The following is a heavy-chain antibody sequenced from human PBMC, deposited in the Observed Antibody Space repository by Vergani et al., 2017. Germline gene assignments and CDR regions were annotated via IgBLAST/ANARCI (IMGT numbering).Heavy chain of an antibody. D-gene: IGHD2-15*01. J-gene: IGHJ4*02. Sequence: EVQLLESGGGLVQPGGSLRLSCAASGFTFSSYAMSWVRQAPGKGLEWVSAISGSGGSTYYADSVKGRFTISRDNSKNTLYLQMNSLRAEDTAVYYCAKLRGDIVVVVAATVYYWGQGTLVTFSS. V-gene: IGHV3-23*01. CDR3: AKLRGDIVVVVAATVYY. CDR1: GFTFSSYA. CDR2: ISGSGGST.